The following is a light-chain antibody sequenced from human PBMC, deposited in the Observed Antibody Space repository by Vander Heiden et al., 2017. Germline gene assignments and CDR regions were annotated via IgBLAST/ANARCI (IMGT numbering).Light chain of an antibody. J-gene: IGKJ1*01. Sequence: DIQMTQSPSTLSASVGDRVTITCRASQSISSWLAWYQQKPGKAPKLLIYKESSLESGVPSRFSGSGSWTEFTLTISSRQPDDFATYYCHQYNSYPWTFGQGTKVEIK. CDR3: HQYNSYPWT. CDR1: QSISSW. CDR2: KES. V-gene: IGKV1-5*03.